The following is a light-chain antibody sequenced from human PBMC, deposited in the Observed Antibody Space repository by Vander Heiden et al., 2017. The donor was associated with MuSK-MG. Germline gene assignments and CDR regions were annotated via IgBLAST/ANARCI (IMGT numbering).Light chain of an antibody. CDR2: KTS. Sequence: DTQMTQSPSTLYASVGDRVAITCRASQNIINWLAWYQQKPGKAPRLLMSKTSSLESGVPSRFSGSGSGTEFTLTISNLQPDDFATYYCQQYESFPRTFGQGTTVEIK. CDR1: QNIINW. V-gene: IGKV1-5*03. CDR3: QQYESFPRT. J-gene: IGKJ1*01.